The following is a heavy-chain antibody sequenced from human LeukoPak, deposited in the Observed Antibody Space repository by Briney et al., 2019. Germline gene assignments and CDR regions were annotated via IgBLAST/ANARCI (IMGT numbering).Heavy chain of an antibody. CDR3: ARDYYYDSSGYYDLQDDY. CDR2: IYHSGST. V-gene: IGHV4-38-2*02. J-gene: IGHJ4*02. Sequence: KASETLSLTCVVSGYSISNGYNWGWIRQPPGKGLEWIGSIYHSGSTYYNPSLKSRVIISVDTSKNQFSLKPSSVTAADTAVYYCARDYYYDSSGYYDLQDDYWGQGTLVTVSS. CDR1: GYSISNGYN. D-gene: IGHD3-22*01.